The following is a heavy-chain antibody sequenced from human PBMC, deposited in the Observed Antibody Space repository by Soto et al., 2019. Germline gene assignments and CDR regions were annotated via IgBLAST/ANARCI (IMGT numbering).Heavy chain of an antibody. V-gene: IGHV1-69*13. J-gene: IGHJ3*02. CDR2: IIPIFGTA. CDR1: AVTFSSYT. CDR3: ASLYCYCRTDAFYI. D-gene: IGHD2-21*02. Sequence: SVKVSGNASAVTFSSYTMNSVRHAPGQGLEWMGGIIPIFGTANYAQKFQGRVTITADESTSTAYMELSSLRSEDTSVYYCASLYCYCRTDAFYIWGHGKMVTVSS.